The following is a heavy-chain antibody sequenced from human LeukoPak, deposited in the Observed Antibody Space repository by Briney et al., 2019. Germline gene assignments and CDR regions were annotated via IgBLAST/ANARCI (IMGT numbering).Heavy chain of an antibody. CDR1: GFTVSSNY. D-gene: IGHD6-19*01. CDR3: ARTNSGWYGWFDP. J-gene: IGHJ5*02. Sequence: GGSLRLSCAASGFTVSSNYMSWVRQAPGKGLEWVSVIYGRGSTYYADSVKGRFTISRDNSKNTLYLQMTSLRGEDTAVYYCARTNSGWYGWFDPWGQGTLLTVSS. V-gene: IGHV3-66*01. CDR2: IYGRGST.